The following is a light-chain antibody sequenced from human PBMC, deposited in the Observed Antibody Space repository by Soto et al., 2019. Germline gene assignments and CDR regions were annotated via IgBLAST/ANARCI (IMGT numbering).Light chain of an antibody. J-gene: IGKJ4*01. V-gene: IGKV3-20*01. Sequence: EIVLTQSPGTLSLSPGERATLSCRASQSVSSSYLAWYQQKPGQATRLLVYGASSRATGISDRFSGSGSGTDFTLTISRLETEDFAVYYCQQYDSSLTFGGGTKVEIK. CDR3: QQYDSSLT. CDR1: QSVSSSY. CDR2: GAS.